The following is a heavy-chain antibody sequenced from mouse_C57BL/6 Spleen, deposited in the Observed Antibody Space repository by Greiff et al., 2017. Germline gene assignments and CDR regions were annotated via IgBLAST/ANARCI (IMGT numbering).Heavy chain of an antibody. J-gene: IGHJ2*01. CDR2: ISYDGSN. CDR3: ARGTLPYYGSSYDY. D-gene: IGHD1-1*01. CDR1: GYSITSGYY. Sequence: DVQLQESGPGLVKPSQSLSLTCSVTGYSITSGYYWNWIRQFPGNKLEWMGYISYDGSNNYNPSLKNRISITRDTSKNQFFLKLNSVTTEDTATYYCARGTLPYYGSSYDYWGQGTTLTVSS. V-gene: IGHV3-6*01.